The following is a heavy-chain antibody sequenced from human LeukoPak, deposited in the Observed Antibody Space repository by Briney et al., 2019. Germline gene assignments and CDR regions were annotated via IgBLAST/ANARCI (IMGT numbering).Heavy chain of an antibody. CDR2: IKQDGTEK. D-gene: IGHD6-13*01. CDR1: GFILSSYW. CDR3: AKERYSSSSLFAVTPFDY. V-gene: IGHV3-7*01. J-gene: IGHJ4*02. Sequence: GGSLRLCCAASGFILSSYWMSWVRQAPGKGLEWVANIKQDGTEKFYADSVKGRFTISRDNAKNSLHLQMNSLRLEDTAVYYCAKERYSSSSLFAVTPFDYWGQGTRITVSS.